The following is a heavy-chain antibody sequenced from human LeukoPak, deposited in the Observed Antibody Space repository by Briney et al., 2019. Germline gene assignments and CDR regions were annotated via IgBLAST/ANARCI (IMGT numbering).Heavy chain of an antibody. CDR1: GYTFTSYY. V-gene: IGHV1-46*01. D-gene: IGHD6-19*01. CDR3: ARDGGPQWLVLGGAFDI. CDR2: INPSGGST. Sequence: ASVKVSCKASGYTFTSYYMHWVRQAPGQGLEWMGIINPSGGSTSYAQKFQGRVTMTRDTSTSTVYMELSSLRSEDTAVYYCARDGGPQWLVLGGAFDIWGQGTMVTVSS. J-gene: IGHJ3*02.